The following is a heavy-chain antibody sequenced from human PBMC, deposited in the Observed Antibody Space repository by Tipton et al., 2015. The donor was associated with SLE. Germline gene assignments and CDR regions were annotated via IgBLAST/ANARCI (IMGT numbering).Heavy chain of an antibody. Sequence: GASISTYYWSWIRQPPGKGLEWIGYVSYSGSTNYNPSLKSRVTISVDTSKNQLSLKLSSVTAADTAVYYCARDQTTVVTRGYYYCYMDVWGKGTTVTFS. V-gene: IGHV4-59*01. J-gene: IGHJ6*03. CDR3: ARDQTTVVTRGYYYCYMDV. CDR2: VSYSGST. CDR1: GASISTYY. D-gene: IGHD4-23*01.